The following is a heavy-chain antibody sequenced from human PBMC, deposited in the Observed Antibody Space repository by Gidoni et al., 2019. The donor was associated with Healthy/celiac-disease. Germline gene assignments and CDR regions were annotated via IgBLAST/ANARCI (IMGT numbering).Heavy chain of an antibody. CDR2: IYYSGST. Sequence: QVQLQESGPGLVKPSETLSLTCTASGGSIGSYYWSWIRQPPGKGLEWIGYIYYSGSTNYNPSLKSRVTISVDTSKNQFSLKLSSVTAADMAVYYCARTAPPAKPGMDVWGQGTTVTVSS. CDR3: ARTAPPAKPGMDV. D-gene: IGHD2-2*01. V-gene: IGHV4-59*01. CDR1: GGSIGSYY. J-gene: IGHJ6*02.